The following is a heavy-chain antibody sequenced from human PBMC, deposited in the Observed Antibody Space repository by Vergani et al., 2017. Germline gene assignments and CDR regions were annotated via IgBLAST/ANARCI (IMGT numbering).Heavy chain of an antibody. CDR3: ARDQEGSSSWYGVGYYGMDV. D-gene: IGHD6-13*01. J-gene: IGHJ6*02. Sequence: QVQLVESGGGVVQPGRSLRLSCAASGFTFSSYAMHWVRQAPGKGLEWVAVISYDGSNKYYADSVKGRFTISRDNSKNTLYLQMNSIRAEDTAVYYCARDQEGSSSWYGVGYYGMDVWGQGTTVTVSS. CDR1: GFTFSSYA. CDR2: ISYDGSNK. V-gene: IGHV3-30*01.